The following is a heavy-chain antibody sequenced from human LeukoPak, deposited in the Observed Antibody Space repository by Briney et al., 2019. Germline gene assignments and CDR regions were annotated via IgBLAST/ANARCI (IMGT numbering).Heavy chain of an antibody. D-gene: IGHD6-13*01. J-gene: IGHJ1*01. Sequence: HGESLKISCKASGYRFTNYWIGWVRQMPGKGLEWMGIIDPEDSDTRYSPSFQGQVTISADKSISTAYLQWSSLKASDTAMYHCARTYSSSWYIGSPQYFQHWGQGTLVTVSS. CDR3: ARTYSSSWYIGSPQYFQH. V-gene: IGHV5-51*01. CDR1: GYRFTNYW. CDR2: IDPEDSDT.